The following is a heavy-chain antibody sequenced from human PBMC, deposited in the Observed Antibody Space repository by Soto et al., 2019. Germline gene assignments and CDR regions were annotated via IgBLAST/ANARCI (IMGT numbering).Heavy chain of an antibody. CDR1: GDSISSGGYS. J-gene: IGHJ5*02. CDR2: IDHSGST. V-gene: IGHV4-30-2*01. Sequence: TLSLTCAVSGDSISSGGYSWSWIRQPPGKGLEGMGDIDHSGSTYYIPSLKSRVTISVDRSKNQFSLKLSSVTAADTAVYYCARDQAVTTGWFDPWGQGTLVTVSS. D-gene: IGHD4-17*01. CDR3: ARDQAVTTGWFDP.